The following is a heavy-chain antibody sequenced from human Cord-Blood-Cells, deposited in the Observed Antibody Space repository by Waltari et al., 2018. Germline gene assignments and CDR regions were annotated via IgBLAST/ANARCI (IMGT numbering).Heavy chain of an antibody. CDR1: GGTFSSYA. V-gene: IGHV1-69*01. D-gene: IGHD6-13*01. CDR3: ARGTHFSAAATDAFDI. J-gene: IGHJ3*02. CDR2: SIPICGTA. Sequence: QVQLVQSGAEVKKPGSSVKVSCKASGGTFSSYAISWVRQAPGQGLEWMGGSIPICGTANYAQKFQGRVTITADESTSTAYMELSSLRSEDTAVYYCARGTHFSAAATDAFDIWGQGTMVTVSS.